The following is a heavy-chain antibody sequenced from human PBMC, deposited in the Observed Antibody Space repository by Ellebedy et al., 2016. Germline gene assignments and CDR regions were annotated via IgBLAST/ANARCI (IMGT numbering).Heavy chain of an antibody. CDR3: ARVPVAGNWFDP. V-gene: IGHV1-3*01. J-gene: IGHJ5*02. CDR2: INAGNGNT. Sequence: ASVKVSCXASGYTFTSYYMHWVRQAPGQRLEWMGWINAGNGNTKYSQKFQGRVTITRDTSASTAYMEVSSLRSEDTAVYYCARVPVAGNWFDPWGQGTLVTVSS. CDR1: GYTFTSYY. D-gene: IGHD6-19*01.